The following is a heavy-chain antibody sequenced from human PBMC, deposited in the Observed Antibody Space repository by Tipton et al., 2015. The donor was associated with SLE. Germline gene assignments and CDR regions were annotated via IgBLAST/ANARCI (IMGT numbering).Heavy chain of an antibody. CDR3: AKDEGGS. D-gene: IGHD3-16*01. J-gene: IGHJ5*02. Sequence: SLRLSCAASGFTFYNYEMIWVRQAPGKGLEWLSYISASGRITYYADSVKGRFTASRDNPRKSIYLQMDRLRVDDTAVYYCAKDEGGSWGQGTLVTVSS. CDR1: GFTFYNYE. CDR2: ISASGRIT. V-gene: IGHV3-48*03.